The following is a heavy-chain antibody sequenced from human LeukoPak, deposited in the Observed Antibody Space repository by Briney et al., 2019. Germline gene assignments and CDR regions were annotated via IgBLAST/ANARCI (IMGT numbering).Heavy chain of an antibody. Sequence: ASVKVSCKASGYTFTGYYIHWVRQAPGQGLEWMGWINPNSGGTDYAQKFQGRVTITADKSTSTAYMELSSLRSEDTAVYYCARRVGASADAFDIWGQGTMVTVSS. V-gene: IGHV1-2*02. CDR2: INPNSGGT. CDR1: GYTFTGYY. CDR3: ARRVGASADAFDI. J-gene: IGHJ3*02. D-gene: IGHD1-26*01.